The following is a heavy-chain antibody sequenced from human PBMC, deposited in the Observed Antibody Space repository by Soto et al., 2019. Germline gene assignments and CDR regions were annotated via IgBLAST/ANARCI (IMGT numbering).Heavy chain of an antibody. D-gene: IGHD3-9*01. CDR3: ARSTYYDILTGSYYYYAMDV. Sequence: GGSLRLSCAASGFTVGSNYMSWVRQAPGKGLEWVSVIYSEGTPYYADSVKGRFTISRENSNNTLYLHMNNLRAEDTAVYYCARSTYYDILTGSYYYYAMDVWGQGATVTVSS. V-gene: IGHV3-53*01. J-gene: IGHJ6*02. CDR1: GFTVGSNY. CDR2: IYSEGTP.